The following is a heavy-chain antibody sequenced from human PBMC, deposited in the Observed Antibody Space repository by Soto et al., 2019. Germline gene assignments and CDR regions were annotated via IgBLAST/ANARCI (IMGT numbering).Heavy chain of an antibody. CDR3: ARGLRLSTAAANFDY. V-gene: IGHV1-69*12. J-gene: IGHJ4*02. Sequence: QVQMVQSGAEVKKPGSSVKVSCKASGGTFSSYAISWVRQAPGQGLEWMGGIIPIFGTANYAQKFQGRVTITADASTSTAYMELSMLRSEDTAVYYCARGLRLSTAAANFDYWGQGTLVTVSS. CDR2: IIPIFGTA. CDR1: GGTFSSYA. D-gene: IGHD2-2*01.